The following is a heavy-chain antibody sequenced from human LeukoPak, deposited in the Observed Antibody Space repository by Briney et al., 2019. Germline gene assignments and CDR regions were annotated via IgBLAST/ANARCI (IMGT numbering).Heavy chain of an antibody. CDR2: IGTAGDT. CDR3: ARDYCSGGSCYFDY. D-gene: IGHD2-15*01. Sequence: GGSLRLSCAASGFTFSSYDMHWVRQATGKGLEWVSAIGTAGDTYYPGSVKGRFTISRENAKNSLYLQMNSLRAGDTAVYYCARDYCSGGSCYFDYWGQGTLVTVSS. J-gene: IGHJ4*02. CDR1: GFTFSSYD. V-gene: IGHV3-13*01.